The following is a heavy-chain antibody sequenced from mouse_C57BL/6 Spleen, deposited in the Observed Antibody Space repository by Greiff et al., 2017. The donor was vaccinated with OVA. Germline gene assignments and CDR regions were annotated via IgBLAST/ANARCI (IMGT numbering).Heavy chain of an antibody. V-gene: IGHV1-55*01. CDR3: ARGGYYYDYEGYFDY. Sequence: VQLKQSGAELVKPGASVKMSCKASGYTFTSYWITWVKQRPGQGLEWIGDIYPGSGSTNYNEKFKSKATLTVDTSSSTAYMQLSSLTSEDSAVYYCARGGYYYDYEGYFDYWGQGTTLTVSS. J-gene: IGHJ2*01. CDR2: IYPGSGST. D-gene: IGHD2-4*01. CDR1: GYTFTSYW.